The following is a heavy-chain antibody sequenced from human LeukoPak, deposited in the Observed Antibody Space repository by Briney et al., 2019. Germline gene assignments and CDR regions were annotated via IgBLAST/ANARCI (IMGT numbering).Heavy chain of an antibody. V-gene: IGHV1-2*06. CDR1: GYTFTGYY. J-gene: IGHJ4*02. D-gene: IGHD6-19*01. CDR2: INPNSGGT. Sequence: GASVKVSCKASGYTFTGYYMHWVRQAPGQGREWMGRINPNSGGTNYAQKFQGRVTMTRDTSISTAYMELSRLRSDDTAVYYCARVYSSGWYSLDYWGQGTLVTVSS. CDR3: ARVYSSGWYSLDY.